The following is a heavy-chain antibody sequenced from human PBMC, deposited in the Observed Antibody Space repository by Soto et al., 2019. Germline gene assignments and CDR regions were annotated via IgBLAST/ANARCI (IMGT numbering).Heavy chain of an antibody. J-gene: IGHJ5*02. CDR2: INPSGGST. CDR1: GYTFTSYY. D-gene: IGHD2-15*01. V-gene: IGHV1-46*01. Sequence: ASVKVSCKASGYTFTSYYMHWVRQAPGQGLEWMGMINPSGGSTSYAQKFQGRVTMTTDTSTSTAYMELRSLRSDDTAVYYCARDRSDIVVVVAVTDWFDLWGQGTLVTVSS. CDR3: ARDRSDIVVVVAVTDWFDL.